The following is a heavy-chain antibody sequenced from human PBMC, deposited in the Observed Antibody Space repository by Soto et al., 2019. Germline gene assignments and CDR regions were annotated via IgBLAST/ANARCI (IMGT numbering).Heavy chain of an antibody. Sequence: ASVKVSCKASGYTFTSYDINWVRQATGQGLEWMGWMNPNSGNTGYAQKFQGRVTMTRNTSISTAYMELSSLRSEDTAVYYCASGVTLVRGAPPGYWGQGTLVTVSS. V-gene: IGHV1-8*01. D-gene: IGHD3-10*01. J-gene: IGHJ4*02. CDR3: ASGVTLVRGAPPGY. CDR1: GYTFTSYD. CDR2: MNPNSGNT.